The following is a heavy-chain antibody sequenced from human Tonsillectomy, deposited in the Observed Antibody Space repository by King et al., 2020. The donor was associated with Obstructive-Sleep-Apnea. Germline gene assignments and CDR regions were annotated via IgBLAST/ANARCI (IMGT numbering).Heavy chain of an antibody. D-gene: IGHD3-10*01. Sequence: VQLVESGAEVKKPGASVKVSCKASGYTFTSYYIHWVRQAPGQGLEWMGLINPSGGSTSFAQKFRGRVTMTRDTSTSTVYMELSSLRSEDTAVYYCAREGGSASRWGQGTLVTVSS. V-gene: IGHV1-46*01. CDR2: INPSGGST. CDR3: AREGGSASR. J-gene: IGHJ4*02. CDR1: GYTFTSYY.